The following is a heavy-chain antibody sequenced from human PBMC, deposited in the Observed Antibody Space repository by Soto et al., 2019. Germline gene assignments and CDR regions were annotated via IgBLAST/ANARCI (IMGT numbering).Heavy chain of an antibody. J-gene: IGHJ4*02. CDR1: GDSISRSGFY. CDR2: IYYSGTT. D-gene: IGHD2-2*01. CDR3: AKLLQCTSTTCSYPPSFYFDS. Sequence: QLQLQESGPGLVKPSETLSLTCTVSGDSISRSGFYWGWIRQPPGKGLEWIGNIYYSGTTYYNSSLESRVTISVDTSKKQFSLNLSSVTAADTAVYYCAKLLQCTSTTCSYPPSFYFDSWGQGTLVTVSS. V-gene: IGHV4-39*01.